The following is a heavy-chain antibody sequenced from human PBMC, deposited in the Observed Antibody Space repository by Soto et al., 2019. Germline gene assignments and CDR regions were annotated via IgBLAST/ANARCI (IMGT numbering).Heavy chain of an antibody. CDR3: TTDKMVVAATGDAFDI. D-gene: IGHD2-15*01. CDR2: IKSKTDGGTT. Sequence: ESGGGLVKPGGSLRLSCAASGFTFSNAWMSWVRQAPGKGLEWVGRIKSKTDGGTTDYAAPVKGRFTISRDDSKNTLYLQMNSLKTEDTAVYYCTTDKMVVAATGDAFDIWGQGTMVTVSS. CDR1: GFTFSNAW. J-gene: IGHJ3*02. V-gene: IGHV3-15*01.